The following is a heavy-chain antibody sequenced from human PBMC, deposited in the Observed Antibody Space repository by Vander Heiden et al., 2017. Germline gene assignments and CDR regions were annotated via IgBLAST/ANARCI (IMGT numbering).Heavy chain of an antibody. CDR1: GGTFSSYA. CDR2: IIPIFGTA. J-gene: IGHJ6*02. V-gene: IGHV1-69*01. D-gene: IGHD3-10*01. Sequence: QVQLVQSGAEVKKPGSSVKVSCKASGGTFSSYAISWVRQAPGQGLEWMGVIIPIFGTANYAQKFQGRVTITADESTSTAYMELSSLRSEDTAVYYCARGYYGSGSYYAYGMDVWGQGTTVTVSS. CDR3: ARGYYGSGSYYAYGMDV.